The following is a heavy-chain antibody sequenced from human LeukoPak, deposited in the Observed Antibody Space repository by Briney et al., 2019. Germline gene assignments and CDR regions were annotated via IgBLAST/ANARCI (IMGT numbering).Heavy chain of an antibody. Sequence: GGSLRLSCAASGFTFSSYAMSWVRQAPGKGLEWVSFISSSSSYIYYADSVKGRFTISRDNAKNSLYLQMNSLRAEDTAVYYCARAPGYRSFLDYWGQGTLVTVSS. J-gene: IGHJ4*02. V-gene: IGHV3-21*01. CDR2: ISSSSSYI. CDR3: ARAPGYRSFLDY. D-gene: IGHD6-13*01. CDR1: GFTFSSYA.